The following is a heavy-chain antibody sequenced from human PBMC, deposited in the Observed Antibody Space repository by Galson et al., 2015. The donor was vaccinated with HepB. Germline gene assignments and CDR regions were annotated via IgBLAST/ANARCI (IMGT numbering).Heavy chain of an antibody. CDR2: IYYSGKT. CDR3: ARVPIVGTLGRYFDS. D-gene: IGHD1-26*01. J-gene: IGHJ4*02. V-gene: IGHV4-39*07. Sequence: ETLSLTCTVSGGSISSSNYYWGWIRQPPGKGLEWIGSIYYSGKTYYNPSLKSRVTISVDTSKNQFSLKLSSVTAADTAVYYCARVPIVGTLGRYFDSWGPGSLVTVSS. CDR1: GGSISSSNYY.